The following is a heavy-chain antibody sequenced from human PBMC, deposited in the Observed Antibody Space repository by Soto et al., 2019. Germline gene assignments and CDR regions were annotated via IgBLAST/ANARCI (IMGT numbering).Heavy chain of an antibody. D-gene: IGHD3-3*01. Sequence: QAQVVESGGGVVQPGKSLRLSCAASGFNFGNFAMHWVRQPPGGGLEWVAVISENGKTKYYGDSVKGRVTISRDNSSKSVYLQMNSLRSEDTAIYFCAKGRGGYYLLTFYFSMDVWGKGPTVAVS. CDR2: ISENGKTK. V-gene: IGHV3-30*18. J-gene: IGHJ6*03. CDR3: AKGRGGYYLLTFYFSMDV. CDR1: GFNFGNFA.